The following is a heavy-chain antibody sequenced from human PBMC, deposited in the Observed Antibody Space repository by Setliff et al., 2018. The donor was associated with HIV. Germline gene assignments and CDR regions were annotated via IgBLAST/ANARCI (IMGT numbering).Heavy chain of an antibody. CDR3: ALPYCSGGNCWSSASLPPAGWFDP. V-gene: IGHV1-69*05. D-gene: IGHD2-15*01. Sequence: SVKVSCKASGGTFSSYVISWVRQAPGQGPEWMGGIIPMYGVTNYAQKFQGRVTITTDESTSKACMELSSLRSEDTAVYYCALPYCSGGNCWSSASLPPAGWFDPWGQGTLVTVSS. J-gene: IGHJ5*02. CDR1: GGTFSSYV. CDR2: IIPMYGVT.